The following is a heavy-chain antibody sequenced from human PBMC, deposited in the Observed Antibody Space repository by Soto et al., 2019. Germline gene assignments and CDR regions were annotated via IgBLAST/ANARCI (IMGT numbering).Heavy chain of an antibody. CDR2: ISGSGGST. J-gene: IGHJ6*03. CDR3: AKYQGLLWFGELEGYSDIYYIDV. CDR1: GFTFSSYA. Sequence: PGGSLRLSCAASGFTFSSYAMSWVRQAPGKGLEWVSAISGSGGSTYYADSVKGRFTISRDNPKNTLYLQMNSLRAEDTAVYYCAKYQGLLWFGELEGYSDIYYIDVWGKGPTVT. V-gene: IGHV3-23*01. D-gene: IGHD3-10*01.